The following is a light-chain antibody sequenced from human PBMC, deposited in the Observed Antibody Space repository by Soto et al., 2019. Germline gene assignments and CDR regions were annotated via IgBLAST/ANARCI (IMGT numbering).Light chain of an antibody. CDR1: QSVSSSY. CDR3: QQYGFT. V-gene: IGKV3-20*01. J-gene: IGKJ3*01. CDR2: GAS. Sequence: EIVLTQSPGTLSLSPGERATLSCRASQSVSSSYLAWYQQKPGQAPRLLIYGASSRATGIPDRFSGSGSGIDFTLTISRLEPEDFEVYYCQQYGFTFGPGTKVDIK.